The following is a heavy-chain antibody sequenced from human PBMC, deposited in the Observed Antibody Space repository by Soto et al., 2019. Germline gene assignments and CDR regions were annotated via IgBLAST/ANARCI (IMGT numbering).Heavy chain of an antibody. J-gene: IGHJ4*02. CDR3: AKGQYDSSGYVGY. CDR2: ISYDGSNK. V-gene: IGHV3-30*18. CDR1: GFTFSSYG. Sequence: QVQLVESGGGVVQPGRSLRLSCAASGFTFSSYGMHWVRQAPGKGLEWVAVISYDGSNKYYADSVKGRFTISRDNSKSTLYLQMNSLRAEDTAVYYCAKGQYDSSGYVGYWGQGTLVTVSS. D-gene: IGHD3-22*01.